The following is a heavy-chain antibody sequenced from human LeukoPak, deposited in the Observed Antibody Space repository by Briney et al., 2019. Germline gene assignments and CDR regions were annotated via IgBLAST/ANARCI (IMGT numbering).Heavy chain of an antibody. CDR3: ARGDPTVTTKQNFDY. V-gene: IGHV3-33*01. CDR2: IWYDGSNK. J-gene: IGHJ4*02. D-gene: IGHD4-17*01. CDR1: GFSFSNYD. Sequence: QTGGSLRLSCAASGFSFSNYDMHCVRQAPGKGLEWVAVIWYDGSNKYYADSVKGRFTISRDNSKNTLYLQMNSLRVEDTAVYYCARGDPTVTTKQNFDYWGQGTLVTVSS.